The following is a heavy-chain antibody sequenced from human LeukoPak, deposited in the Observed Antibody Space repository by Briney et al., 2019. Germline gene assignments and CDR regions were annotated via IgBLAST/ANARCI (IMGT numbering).Heavy chain of an antibody. CDR2: INHSGST. CDR1: GGSFSGYY. CDR3: ARASWELYNWSDP. Sequence: PSETLSLTSAVYGGSFSGYYWSWIRQPPGKGLEWIGEINHSGSTNYNPSLKSRVTISVDTSKNQFALKLSSVTAADTAVYYCARASWELYNWSDPWGQGTLVTVSS. V-gene: IGHV4-34*01. D-gene: IGHD1-26*01. J-gene: IGHJ5*02.